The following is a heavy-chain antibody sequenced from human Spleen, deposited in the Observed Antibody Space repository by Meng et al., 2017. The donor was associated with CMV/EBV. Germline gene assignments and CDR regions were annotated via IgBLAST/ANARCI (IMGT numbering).Heavy chain of an antibody. Sequence: VSVKVSCKASGYTFRSYGVTWVRQARGQGLEWLGWIGAYTSNVRTSQKFQGRLTMTTDTSTNTAYMELRSLRPDDTAVYYCAREWEWAALQDFNYGMDVWGQGTTVTVS. CDR2: IGAYTSNV. V-gene: IGHV1-18*04. CDR1: GYTFRSYG. D-gene: IGHD4-11*01. CDR3: AREWEWAALQDFNYGMDV. J-gene: IGHJ6*02.